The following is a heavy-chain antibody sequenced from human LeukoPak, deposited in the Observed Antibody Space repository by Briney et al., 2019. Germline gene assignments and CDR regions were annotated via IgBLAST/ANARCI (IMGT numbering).Heavy chain of an antibody. CDR2: ISAYNGNT. CDR3: ARGDYADYVIDY. J-gene: IGHJ4*02. Sequence: ASVKVSCKASSYTFTSCGISWVRQAPGQGLELMGWISAYNGNTNYAQKLQGRVTMTTDTSTSTAYMELRSLRSDDAAVYYCARGDYADYVIDYWGQGTLVTVSS. CDR1: SYTFTSCG. V-gene: IGHV1-18*01. D-gene: IGHD4-17*01.